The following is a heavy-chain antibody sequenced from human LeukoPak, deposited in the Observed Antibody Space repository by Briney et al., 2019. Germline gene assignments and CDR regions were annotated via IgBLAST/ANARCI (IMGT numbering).Heavy chain of an antibody. CDR3: AARGGATGTTQGDAFDI. CDR1: GYTFTSYG. Sequence: GASVKVSCKASGYTFTSYGISWVRQAPGQGLEWMGWISAYNGNTNYAQKLQGRVTMTTDISTSTAYMELRSLRSDDTAVYYCAARGGATGTTQGDAFDIWGQGTTVTVSS. CDR2: ISAYNGNT. V-gene: IGHV1-18*04. D-gene: IGHD1-1*01. J-gene: IGHJ3*02.